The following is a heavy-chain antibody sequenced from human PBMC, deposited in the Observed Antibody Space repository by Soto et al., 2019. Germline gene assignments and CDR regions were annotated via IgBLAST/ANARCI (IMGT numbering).Heavy chain of an antibody. D-gene: IGHD2-2*01. CDR2: IFHGGST. CDR3: ARGRVVVPAAVMFNCLDP. Sequence: TSETLSLTCAIPGAPITWGDYSWNRIRQPPGKGLEWIGYIFHGGSTYYNPSLRSRVTISVDRSRTQFSLKMSSVTAADTAVYYCARGRVVVPAAVMFNCLDPWGQGALVTVSS. CDR1: GAPITWGDYS. V-gene: IGHV4-30-2*01. J-gene: IGHJ5*02.